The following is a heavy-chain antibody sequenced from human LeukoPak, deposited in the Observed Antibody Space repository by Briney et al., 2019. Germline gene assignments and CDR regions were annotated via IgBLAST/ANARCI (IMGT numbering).Heavy chain of an antibody. D-gene: IGHD6-6*01. Sequence: PGGSLRLSCAASGFTFSSYAMSWVRQAPGKGLEWVSAISGSGGSTYYADSVKGRFTISRDNSKNTLYLQMNSLRAEDTAAYYCAKGGSYSSSSDYFDYWGQGTLVTVSS. CDR2: ISGSGGST. CDR1: GFTFSSYA. J-gene: IGHJ4*02. V-gene: IGHV3-23*01. CDR3: AKGGSYSSSSDYFDY.